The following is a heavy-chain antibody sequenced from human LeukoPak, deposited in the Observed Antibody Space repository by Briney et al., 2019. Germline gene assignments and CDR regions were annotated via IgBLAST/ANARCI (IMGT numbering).Heavy chain of an antibody. CDR2: IYYSGST. D-gene: IGHD3-9*01. Sequence: SSETLSLTCTVSGGSISSYYWSWMRQPPGKGLEWIGYIYYSGSTNYNPSLKSRVTISVDTSKKQFSLKLSSVTAADTAVYYCARGYYDILTGYNYYYYYMDVWGKGTTVTVSS. CDR1: GGSISSYY. J-gene: IGHJ6*03. V-gene: IGHV4-59*01. CDR3: ARGYYDILTGYNYYYYYMDV.